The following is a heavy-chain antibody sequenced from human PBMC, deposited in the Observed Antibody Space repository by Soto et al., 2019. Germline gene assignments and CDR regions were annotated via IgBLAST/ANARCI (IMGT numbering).Heavy chain of an antibody. J-gene: IGHJ3*02. CDR1: GFTFSDYY. V-gene: IGHV3-11*06. Sequence: PGGSLRLSCAASGFTFSDYYMSWIRQAPGKGLEWVSHISSSSSYTNYADSVKGRFTISRDNAKNSLYLQMNSLRAEDTAVYYCAREGAAAAGHDAFDIWGQGTMVTVSS. CDR3: AREGAAAAGHDAFDI. CDR2: ISSSSSYT. D-gene: IGHD6-13*01.